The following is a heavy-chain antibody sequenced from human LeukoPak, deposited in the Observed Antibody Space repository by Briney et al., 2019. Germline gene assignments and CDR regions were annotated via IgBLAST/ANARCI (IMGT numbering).Heavy chain of an antibody. CDR2: ISYDGSNT. CDR1: GFTFSSYA. J-gene: IGHJ6*02. Sequence: PGRSLRLSCAPSGFTFSSYAMHRVRQAPGKGLEWVAVISYDGSNTYYADSVKGRFTISRDNSKNTLNLQMNSLRAEDTAVYYCAKDKTTVPYVYYYFGMDVWGQGTTVTVSS. V-gene: IGHV3-30-3*01. D-gene: IGHD4-17*01. CDR3: AKDKTTVPYVYYYFGMDV.